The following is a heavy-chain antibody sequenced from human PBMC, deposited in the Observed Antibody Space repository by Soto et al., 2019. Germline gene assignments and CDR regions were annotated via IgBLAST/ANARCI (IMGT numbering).Heavy chain of an antibody. CDR1: GYSISSGYY. D-gene: IGHD6-19*01. CDR3: VRRSGYYFYGMDV. Sequence: SETLSLTCAVSGYSISSGYYWGWIRQPPGKGLEWIGSIYHSGSTYYNPSLKSRVTISVDTSKNQFSLKLSSVTAADTAVYYCVRRSGYYFYGMDVWGQGTTVTVSS. J-gene: IGHJ6*02. CDR2: IYHSGST. V-gene: IGHV4-38-2*01.